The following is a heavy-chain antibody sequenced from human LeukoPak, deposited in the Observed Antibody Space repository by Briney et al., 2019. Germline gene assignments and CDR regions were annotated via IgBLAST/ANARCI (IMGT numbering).Heavy chain of an antibody. J-gene: IGHJ6*02. CDR1: GFTFSNYA. CDR3: AKDFSNLYFGMDV. CDR2: ISGSGGTT. V-gene: IGHV3-23*01. Sequence: PGGSLRLSCAASGFTFSNYAMSWVRQAPGKGLEWVSVISGSGGTTYYVDSVKGRFTISRDSPKNTLYLQMIILRAEDTAVYYCAKDFSNLYFGMDVWGQGTTVTVSS.